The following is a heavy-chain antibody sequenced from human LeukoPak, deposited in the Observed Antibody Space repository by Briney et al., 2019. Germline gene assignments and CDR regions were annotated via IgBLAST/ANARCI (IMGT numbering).Heavy chain of an antibody. CDR3: ARDDCSSISCYHNWFDP. J-gene: IGHJ5*02. D-gene: IGHD2-2*01. V-gene: IGHV3-7*01. CDR2: IKQDGSEK. CDR1: GFTFSSYW. Sequence: GGSLRLSCAASGFTFSSYWMSWVRQAPGKGLEWVANIKQDGSEKYYVDSVKGRFTISRDNAKNSLYLQMNSLRAEDTAVYYSARDDCSSISCYHNWFDPWGQGTLVTVSS.